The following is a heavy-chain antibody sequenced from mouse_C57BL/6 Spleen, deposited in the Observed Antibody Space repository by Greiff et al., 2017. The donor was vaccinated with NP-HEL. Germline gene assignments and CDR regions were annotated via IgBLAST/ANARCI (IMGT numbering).Heavy chain of an antibody. Sequence: VQLQQSGPELVKPGASVKISCKASGYTFTDYYMNWVKQSHGKSLEWIGDINPNNGGTSYNQKFKGKATLTVDKSSSTAYMELRSLTSEDSAVYYCARSWMFAYWGQGTLVTVSA. J-gene: IGHJ3*01. CDR1: GYTFTDYY. CDR2: INPNNGGT. CDR3: ARSWMFAY. V-gene: IGHV1-26*01.